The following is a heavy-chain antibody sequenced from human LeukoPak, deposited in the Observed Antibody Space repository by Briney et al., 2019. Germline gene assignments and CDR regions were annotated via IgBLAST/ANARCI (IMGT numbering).Heavy chain of an antibody. J-gene: IGHJ3*01. CDR3: ATERYNWNSRMDALEF. Sequence: ASVKVSCKASGYTFTSYYMHWVRQAPGQGLEWMGIINPSGGSTSYAQKFQGRVTMTRDTSTSTVYMELSSLRSEDTAVYYCATERYNWNSRMDALEFWGQGTMVTVSS. V-gene: IGHV1-46*01. D-gene: IGHD1-20*01. CDR1: GYTFTSYY. CDR2: INPSGGST.